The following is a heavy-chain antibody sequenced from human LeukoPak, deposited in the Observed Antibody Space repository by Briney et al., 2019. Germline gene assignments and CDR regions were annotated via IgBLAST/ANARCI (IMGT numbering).Heavy chain of an antibody. D-gene: IGHD5-12*01. V-gene: IGHV3-74*01. Sequence: GGSLRLSCAASGFTFSSYWMHWVRQAPGKGLVWVSRINSDGGSTSYADSVKGRFTISRDNAKNTLYLQMNSLRAEGTAVYYCARVRRYSGYDFDYWGQGTLVTVSS. J-gene: IGHJ4*02. CDR1: GFTFSSYW. CDR2: INSDGGST. CDR3: ARVRRYSGYDFDY.